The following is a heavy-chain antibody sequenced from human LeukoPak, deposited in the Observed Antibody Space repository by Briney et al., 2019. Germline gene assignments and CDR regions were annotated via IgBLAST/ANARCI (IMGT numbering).Heavy chain of an antibody. CDR3: ARGASYPDY. V-gene: IGHV3-21*04. CDR2: INNDGDKR. J-gene: IGHJ4*02. CDR1: GLSFRSYI. Sequence: GGSLRLSCEASGLSFRSYIMNWVRRPPGKGLEWIASINNDGDKRYYADSVKGRFITSRDNAKKSLSLQMNSLTADDTAVYFCARGASYPDYWGQGTLVTVSS. D-gene: IGHD3-16*02.